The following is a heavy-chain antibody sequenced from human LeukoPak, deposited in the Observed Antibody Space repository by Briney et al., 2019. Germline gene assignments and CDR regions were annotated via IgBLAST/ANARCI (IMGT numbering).Heavy chain of an antibody. CDR1: GYIFTSYS. CDR3: ARDFRLATPSLGY. J-gene: IGHJ4*02. D-gene: IGHD5-24*01. Sequence: ASVKVSCKASGYIFTSYSIIWVRQAPGQGLEWMGWISAYNDNTNYAQKLQGRVTMTTDTSTSTAYMELRSLRSDDTAVYYCARDFRLATPSLGYWGQGTLVTVSS. CDR2: ISAYNDNT. V-gene: IGHV1-18*01.